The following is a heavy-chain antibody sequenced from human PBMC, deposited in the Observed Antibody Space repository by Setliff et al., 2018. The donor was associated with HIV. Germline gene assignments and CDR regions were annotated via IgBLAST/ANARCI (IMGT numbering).Heavy chain of an antibody. J-gene: IGHJ4*02. D-gene: IGHD6-19*01. V-gene: IGHV4-4*09. CDR3: ASPASGGSSGQYHY. CDR2: IYPSGST. Sequence: SETLSLTCTVSGGSISTSYWTWIRQPPGKGLECLGYIYPSGSTNYNPSLQSRLTISLDTSKNQFSLNLTSVSATDTAVYYCASPASGGSSGQYHYWGQGTLVTVSS. CDR1: GGSISTSY.